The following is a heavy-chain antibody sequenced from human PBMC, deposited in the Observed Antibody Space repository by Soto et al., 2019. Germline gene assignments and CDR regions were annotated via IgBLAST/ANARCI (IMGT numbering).Heavy chain of an antibody. J-gene: IGHJ3*01. CDR3: AKHRFSSGWQNAFDF. D-gene: IGHD6-19*01. V-gene: IGHV3-23*01. CDR2: ISGSGSTA. Sequence: GGSLRLSCAASGFSCSSYALSGVRQNPVKGLECVSTISGSGSTAYYADSVKGRFTISRDNSRNTLYLQLSSLRAADTATYYCAKHRFSSGWQNAFDFWGQGTVVTVSS. CDR1: GFSCSSYA.